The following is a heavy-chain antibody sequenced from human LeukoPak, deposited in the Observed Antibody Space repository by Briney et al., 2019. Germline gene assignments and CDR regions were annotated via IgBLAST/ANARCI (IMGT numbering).Heavy chain of an antibody. J-gene: IGHJ5*02. Sequence: GGSLRLSCAASGFSFSTYSMNWVRQAPGKGLEWVSSINSRSGSIYYGDSVKGRFTISRDNAKNSLYLQMNSLRAGDTAVYYCARDLETLAARNELIWSDWIDPWGQGTLVTVSS. V-gene: IGHV3-21*01. CDR3: ARDLETLAARNELIWSDWIDP. D-gene: IGHD6-6*01. CDR2: INSRSGSI. CDR1: GFSFSTYS.